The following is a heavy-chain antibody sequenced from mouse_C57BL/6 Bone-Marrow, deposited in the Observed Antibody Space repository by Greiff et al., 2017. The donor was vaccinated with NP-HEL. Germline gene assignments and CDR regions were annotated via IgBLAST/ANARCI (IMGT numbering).Heavy chain of an antibody. J-gene: IGHJ1*03. V-gene: IGHV15-2*01. D-gene: IGHD1-1*01. CDR2: ILPSIGRT. CDR1: DSEVFPIAY. CDR3: ARYDYGSSYDWYFDV. Sequence: QVHVKQSGSELRSPGSSVKLSCKDFDSEVFPIAYMSWVRQKPGHGFEWIGGILPSIGRTIYGEKFEDKATLDADTLSNTAYLELNSLTSEDSAIYYCARYDYGSSYDWYFDVWGTGTTVTVSS.